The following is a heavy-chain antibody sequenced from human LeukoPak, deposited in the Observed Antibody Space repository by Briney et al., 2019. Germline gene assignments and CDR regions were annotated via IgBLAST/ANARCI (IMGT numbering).Heavy chain of an antibody. CDR1: GFTFSNYW. J-gene: IGHJ3*02. V-gene: IGHV3-74*01. CDR3: ARAFGPSRRAFDI. CDR2: VSSDGTST. Sequence: GGSLRLSCAGSGFTFSNYWIHWVRQAPGKGLVWVSRVSSDGTSTFYADSVKDRFTISRDNAKNTLYLQMNSLRAEDTAVYYCARAFGPSRRAFDIWGQGTLVTVSS. D-gene: IGHD3-10*01.